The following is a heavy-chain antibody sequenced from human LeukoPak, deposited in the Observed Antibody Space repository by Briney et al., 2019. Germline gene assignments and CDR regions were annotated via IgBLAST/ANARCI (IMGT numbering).Heavy chain of an antibody. J-gene: IGHJ4*02. D-gene: IGHD7-27*01. CDR3: ARDPREEESTGGHPFDY. Sequence: PGGSLRLSCAASGFTFSSYAMSWVRQAPGKGLEWVSAISGSGGSTYYADSVKGRFTISRDNSKNTLYLQMNSLRAEDTAVYYCARDPREEESTGGHPFDYWGQGTLVTVSS. CDR1: GFTFSSYA. CDR2: ISGSGGST. V-gene: IGHV3-23*01.